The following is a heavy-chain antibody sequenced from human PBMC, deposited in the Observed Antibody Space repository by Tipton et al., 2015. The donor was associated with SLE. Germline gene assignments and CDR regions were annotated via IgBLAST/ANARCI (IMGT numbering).Heavy chain of an antibody. Sequence: TLSLTCTVSGGSISSGDYYWSWIRQPPGKGLEWIGYIYYSGSTYYNPSLKSRVTISVDTSKNQFSLKLSSVTAADMAVYYCASYDYEGYYFDYWGQGTLVTVSS. D-gene: IGHD4-17*01. CDR1: GGSISSGDYY. CDR2: IYYSGST. V-gene: IGHV4-30-4*01. J-gene: IGHJ4*02. CDR3: ASYDYEGYYFDY.